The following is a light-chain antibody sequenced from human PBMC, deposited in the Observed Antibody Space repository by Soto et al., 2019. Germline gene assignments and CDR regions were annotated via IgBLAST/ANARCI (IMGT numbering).Light chain of an antibody. CDR2: DAS. V-gene: IGKV1-5*01. J-gene: IGKJ1*01. CDR3: QQYNSYWK. Sequence: DIQMTQSPSTLSASVGDRVNITCRASQSISSWLAWYQQKPGKAPKLLIYDASSLESGVPSRFSGSGSGTEFTLTISSLQPDDFATYYCQQYNSYWKCGQGTKGDIK. CDR1: QSISSW.